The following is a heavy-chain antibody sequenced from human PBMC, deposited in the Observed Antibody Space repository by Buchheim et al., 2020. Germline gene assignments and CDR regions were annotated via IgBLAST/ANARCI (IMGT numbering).Heavy chain of an antibody. J-gene: IGHJ5*02. CDR2: INPNSGGT. D-gene: IGHD3-3*01. Sequence: QVQLVQSGAEVKKPGASVKVPCKASGYTFTDYYIHWVRQAPGQGLEWMGWINPNSGGTNYAQKFQGWVTMTRDTSISTAYMELSRLRSDDTAVYYCARTGVSGYYLDNWFDPWGQGTL. CDR3: ARTGVSGYYLDNWFDP. V-gene: IGHV1-2*04. CDR1: GYTFTDYY.